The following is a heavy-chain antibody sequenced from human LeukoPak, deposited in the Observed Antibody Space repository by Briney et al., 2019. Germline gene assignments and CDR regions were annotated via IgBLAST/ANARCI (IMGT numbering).Heavy chain of an antibody. CDR1: GFTFSSYS. J-gene: IGHJ6*02. V-gene: IGHV3-21*01. CDR3: ARDDVDTAMVSYYYGMDV. D-gene: IGHD5-18*01. CDR2: ISSSSSYI. Sequence: SGGSLRLSCAASGFTFSSYSMNWVRQAPGKGLEWVSSISSSSSYIYYADSVKGRFTISRDNAKNSLYLQMNSLRAEDTAVYYCARDDVDTAMVSYYYGMDVWGQGTTVTVSS.